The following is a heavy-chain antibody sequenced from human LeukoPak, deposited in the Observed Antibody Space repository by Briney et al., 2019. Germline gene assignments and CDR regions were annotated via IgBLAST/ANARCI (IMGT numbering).Heavy chain of an antibody. CDR3: ARTVYYYDSSGETNDY. D-gene: IGHD3-22*01. Sequence: ASVKVSCKASGYTFTSYAMNWVRQAPGQGLEWMGWINTNTGNPTYAQGFTGRFVFSLDTSVSTAYLQISGLKAEDTALYYCARTVYYYDSSGETNDYWGQGTLVTVSS. J-gene: IGHJ4*02. CDR1: GYTFTSYA. V-gene: IGHV7-4-1*02. CDR2: INTNTGNP.